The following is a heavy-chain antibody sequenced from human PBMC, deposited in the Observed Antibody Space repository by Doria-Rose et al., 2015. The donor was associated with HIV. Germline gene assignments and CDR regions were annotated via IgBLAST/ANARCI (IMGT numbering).Heavy chain of an antibody. V-gene: IGHV2-26*01. CDR1: GVSLSSPGMG. D-gene: IGHD6-13*01. CDR3: ARIKSSRWYHKYYFDF. CDR2: SFSDEER. Sequence: QVQLVESGPVLVKPTETLTLTCTVSGVSLSSPGMGVSWIRQPPGKALEWLANSFSDEERSYTTSLKSRLTISRCTSKSQVVLTMTDMDPVDTATYYCARIKSSRWYHKYYFDFWGQGTLVIVSA. J-gene: IGHJ4*02.